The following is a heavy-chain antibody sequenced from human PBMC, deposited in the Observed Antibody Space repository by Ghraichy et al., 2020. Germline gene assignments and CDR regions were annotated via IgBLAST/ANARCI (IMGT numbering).Heavy chain of an antibody. CDR3: ARTHYYYGMDV. Sequence: SQTLSLTCTVSGGSISSYYWSWIRQPPGKGLEWIGYIYYSGSTNYNPSLKSRVTISVDTSKNQFSLKLSSVTAADTAVYYCARTHYYYGMDVWSQGTTVTVSS. J-gene: IGHJ6*02. V-gene: IGHV4-59*01. CDR1: GGSISSYY. CDR2: IYYSGST.